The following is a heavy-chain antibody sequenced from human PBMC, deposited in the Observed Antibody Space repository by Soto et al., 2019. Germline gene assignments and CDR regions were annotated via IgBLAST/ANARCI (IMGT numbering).Heavy chain of an antibody. Sequence: QVQLVESGGGVVQPGRSLRLSCAASGFTFSSYGMHWVRQAPGKGLAWVAVISYDGSNKYYADSVKGRFTISRDNSKNTLYLQMNSLRAEDTAVYYCAKEGREGYCTNGVCYSHYYYGMDVWGQGTTVTVSS. D-gene: IGHD2-8*01. CDR3: AKEGREGYCTNGVCYSHYYYGMDV. CDR2: ISYDGSNK. V-gene: IGHV3-30*18. J-gene: IGHJ6*02. CDR1: GFTFSSYG.